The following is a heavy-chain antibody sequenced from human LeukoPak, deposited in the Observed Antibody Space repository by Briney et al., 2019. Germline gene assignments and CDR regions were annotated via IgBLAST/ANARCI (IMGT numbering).Heavy chain of an antibody. V-gene: IGHV4-34*01. D-gene: IGHD6-13*01. Sequence: SETLSLTCAVYGGSFSGYYWSWIRQPPGKGLEWIGEINHSGSTNYNPSLKSRVTISVDTSKNQFSLKLSSVTAADTAVYYCARGPKLGYNWFDPWAREPWSPSPQ. J-gene: IGHJ5*02. CDR3: ARGPKLGYNWFDP. CDR2: INHSGST. CDR1: GGSFSGYY.